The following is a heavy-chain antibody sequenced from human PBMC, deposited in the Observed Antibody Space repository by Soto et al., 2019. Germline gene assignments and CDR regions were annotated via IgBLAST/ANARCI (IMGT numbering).Heavy chain of an antibody. V-gene: IGHV1-69*01. D-gene: IGHD3-3*01. CDR2: IIPIFGTA. Sequence: QVQLVQSGAEVKKPGSSVKVSCKASGDTFSSYAISWVRQAPGQGLEWMGGIIPIFGTANYAQKFQGRVTITADESTSTAYMELSSLRSEDTAVYYCARGSHDFWSGFGSGMDVWGQGTTVTVSS. CDR3: ARGSHDFWSGFGSGMDV. CDR1: GDTFSSYA. J-gene: IGHJ6*02.